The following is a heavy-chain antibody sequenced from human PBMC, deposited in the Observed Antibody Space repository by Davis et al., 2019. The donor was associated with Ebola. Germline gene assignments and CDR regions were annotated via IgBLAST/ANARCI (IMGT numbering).Heavy chain of an antibody. CDR2: IYYSGST. V-gene: IGHV4-39*01. CDR3: ARHLVDTVMADY. CDR1: GGSISSSSYS. J-gene: IGHJ4*02. Sequence: PSETLSLTCTVSGGSISSSSYSWGWIRQPPGKGLEWIGSIYYSGSTYYNPSLKSRVTISVDTSKNQFSLKLSSVTAADTAVYYCARHLVDTVMADYWGQGTLVTVSS. D-gene: IGHD5-18*01.